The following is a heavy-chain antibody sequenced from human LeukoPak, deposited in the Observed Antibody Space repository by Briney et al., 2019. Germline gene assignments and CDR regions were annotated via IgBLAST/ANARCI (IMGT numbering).Heavy chain of an antibody. V-gene: IGHV4-59*01. CDR1: GGSISSYY. D-gene: IGHD2-2*01. Sequence: SETLFLTCTVSGGSISSYYWSWIRQPPGKGLEWIGYIYYSGSTNYNPSLKSRVTISVDTSKNQFSLKLSSVTAADTAVYYCARSYCSSTSCLGINWFDPWGQGTLVTVSS. CDR3: ARSYCSSTSCLGINWFDP. CDR2: IYYSGST. J-gene: IGHJ5*02.